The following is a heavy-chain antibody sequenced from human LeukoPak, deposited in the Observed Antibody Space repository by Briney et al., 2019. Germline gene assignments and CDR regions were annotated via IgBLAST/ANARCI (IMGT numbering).Heavy chain of an antibody. J-gene: IGHJ4*02. CDR3: ARTMTTVTDGLEVFDY. Sequence: GESLKISCKGSGYSFTSYWIGWVRQMPGKGLEWMGIIYPGDSDTRYSPSFQGQVTISADKSNSTAYLQWSSLKAADTAMYYCARTMTTVTDGLEVFDYWGQGTLVTVSS. CDR2: IYPGDSDT. CDR1: GYSFTSYW. V-gene: IGHV5-51*01. D-gene: IGHD4-17*01.